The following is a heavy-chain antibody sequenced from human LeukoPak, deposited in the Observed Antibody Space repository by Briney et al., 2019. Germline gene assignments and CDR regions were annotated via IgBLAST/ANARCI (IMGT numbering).Heavy chain of an antibody. J-gene: IGHJ4*02. CDR1: GLTLSDCY. V-gene: IGHV3-11*01. D-gene: IGHD2/OR15-2a*01. CDR3: ARDYHNKGHDY. Sequence: GGSLRLSCAASGLTLSDCYMSWIRQAPGKGLECVAYIYPGGGVIYYADSVKGRFTIFRDNTKNSLYLQMSSLRAEDTAIYYCARDYHNKGHDYWGPGALVTVSS. CDR2: IYPGGGVI.